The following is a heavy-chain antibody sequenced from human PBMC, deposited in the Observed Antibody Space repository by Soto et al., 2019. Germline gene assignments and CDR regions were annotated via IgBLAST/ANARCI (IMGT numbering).Heavy chain of an antibody. V-gene: IGHV3-74*01. CDR1: GFTFSSYW. D-gene: IGHD3-22*01. CDR2: INSDGSST. CDR3: ARKTYYYDSSGYYRGAFDI. J-gene: IGHJ3*02. Sequence: PWGSLRLSCAASGFTFSSYWMHWVRQAPGKGLVWVSRINSDGSSTSYADSVKGRFTISRDNAKNTLYLQMNSLRAEDTAVYYCARKTYYYDSSGYYRGAFDIWGQGTMVTVSS.